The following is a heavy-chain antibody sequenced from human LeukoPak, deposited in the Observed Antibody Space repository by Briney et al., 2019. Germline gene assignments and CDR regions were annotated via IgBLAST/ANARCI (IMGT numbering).Heavy chain of an antibody. Sequence: KSSQTLSLTCTVSNGSMNSGGCYWSWIRQHPGKGLEWIGSIYYFGNTYYNPSLKSRVTISVDTSKNQFSLKLSSVAAADTAVYYCARGGYNWVYWGQGTLVTVSS. CDR3: ARGGYNWVY. J-gene: IGHJ4*02. CDR1: NGSMNSGGCY. V-gene: IGHV4-31*03. CDR2: IYYFGNT. D-gene: IGHD5-24*01.